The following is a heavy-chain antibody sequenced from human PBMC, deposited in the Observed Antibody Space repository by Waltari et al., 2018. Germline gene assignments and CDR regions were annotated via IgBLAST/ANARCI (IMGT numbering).Heavy chain of an antibody. CDR2: VYHFGSS. Sequence: QVQLQESGPGLVKPSETLSLTCAVSGDPIPRASYWGGIRQPPGKGLEWIGYVYHFGSSSYNPSLKSRVTMSVDTSKRQFSLNLSSVTAADTAVYYCARHESAHYGGFDSWGRGTLVTVSA. J-gene: IGHJ4*02. V-gene: IGHV4-38-2*01. CDR3: ARHESAHYGGFDS. D-gene: IGHD4-17*01. CDR1: GDPIPRASY.